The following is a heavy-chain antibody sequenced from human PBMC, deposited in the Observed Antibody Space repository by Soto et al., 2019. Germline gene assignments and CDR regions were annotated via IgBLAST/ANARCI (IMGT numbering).Heavy chain of an antibody. V-gene: IGHV3-9*01. CDR1: GFTFDDYA. D-gene: IGHD6-6*01. CDR3: ATDQYSTSFRWFDP. Sequence: EVQLVESGGGLVQPGRSLRLSCAASGFTFDDYAMHWVRQAPGKGLEWVSGISWNSGKIGYADSVKGRFTISRDNAKNSLYLQLNSLRAEDTAFYYCATDQYSTSFRWFDPWGQGTLVSVSS. J-gene: IGHJ5*02. CDR2: ISWNSGKI.